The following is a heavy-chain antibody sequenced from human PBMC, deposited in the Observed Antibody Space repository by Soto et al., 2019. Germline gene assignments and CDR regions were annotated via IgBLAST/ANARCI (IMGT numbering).Heavy chain of an antibody. CDR3: ARVHAPDGGH. D-gene: IGHD3-16*01. J-gene: IGHJ4*02. V-gene: IGHV3-66*01. CDR1: GFTVSSNF. Sequence: GGSLRLSCAASGFTVSSNFMTWVRQAPGKGLEWVSVIHSGGSTYYADSLKGRFTISRDNSKNTLYLQMNSLRAEDTAVYYCARVHAPDGGHWGQGTLVTVSS. CDR2: IHSGGST.